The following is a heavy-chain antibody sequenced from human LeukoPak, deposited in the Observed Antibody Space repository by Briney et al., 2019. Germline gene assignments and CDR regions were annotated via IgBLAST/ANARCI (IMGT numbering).Heavy chain of an antibody. CDR2: ISSTGAYI. CDR1: GFIFSSDS. CDR3: ARGYSGYNYGYYFDY. V-gene: IGHV3-21*01. D-gene: IGHD5-12*01. J-gene: IGHJ4*02. Sequence: GGSLRLSCATSGFIFSSDSMIWVRQAPGKGLEWVSSISSTGAYIYYADSLKGRFTISRDNAKNSLYLQMNSLRADDTAVYYCARGYSGYNYGYYFDYWGQGTLVTVSS.